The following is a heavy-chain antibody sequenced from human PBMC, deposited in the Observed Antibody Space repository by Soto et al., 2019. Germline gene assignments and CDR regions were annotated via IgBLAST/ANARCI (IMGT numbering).Heavy chain of an antibody. Sequence: QVQLVESGGGLVKPGGSLRLSCAASGFTFSDYYMSWIRQAPGKGLEWVSYISSSGSTIYYADSVKGRFTISRDNAKNSLYLQMNSLRAEDTAVYYCARGARYCSGGSCYSLEYYYYVDVWGKGTTVTVSS. D-gene: IGHD2-15*01. CDR1: GFTFSDYY. CDR3: ARGARYCSGGSCYSLEYYYYVDV. J-gene: IGHJ6*03. CDR2: ISSSGSTI. V-gene: IGHV3-11*01.